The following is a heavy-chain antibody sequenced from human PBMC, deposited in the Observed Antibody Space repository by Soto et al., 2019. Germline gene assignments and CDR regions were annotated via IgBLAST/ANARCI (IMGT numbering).Heavy chain of an antibody. J-gene: IGHJ4*02. D-gene: IGHD6-13*01. CDR2: LSDSGGSI. Sequence: PGGSLRLSCAGSGFTFSSHAMTWVRQAPGKGLEWVSGLSDSGGSIYYADSVKGRFTISRDNSMNTLYLQMNTLRAEDTAVYYCAKVSSSWYAGFFDLWGQGTLVTVSS. CDR3: AKVSSSWYAGFFDL. CDR1: GFTFSSHA. V-gene: IGHV3-23*01.